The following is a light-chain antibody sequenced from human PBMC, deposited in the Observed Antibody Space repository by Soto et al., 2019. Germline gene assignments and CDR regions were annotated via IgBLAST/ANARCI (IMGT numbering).Light chain of an antibody. V-gene: IGKV3-20*01. J-gene: IGKJ5*01. CDR1: HSVSSSY. CDR2: GAS. Sequence: EIVLTQSPGTLSLSPGERATLSCRASHSVSSSYLAWYQQKPGQAPRLLLYGASGRATGIPDRFSGSGSGTDFTLTISRLEPEAFAVYYCQQYGSSPPITFGQGTRLEIK. CDR3: QQYGSSPPIT.